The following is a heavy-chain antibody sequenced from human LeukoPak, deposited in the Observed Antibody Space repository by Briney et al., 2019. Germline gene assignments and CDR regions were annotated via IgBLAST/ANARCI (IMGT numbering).Heavy chain of an antibody. Sequence: SGTLSLTCTVSGGSISSGDYYWSWIRQPPGKGLEWIGYIYYSGSTYYNPSLKSRVTISVDTSKNQFSLKLSSVTAADTAVYYCARGSVDIVVVPAAIRFDPWGQGTLVTVSS. J-gene: IGHJ5*02. D-gene: IGHD2-2*03. CDR1: GGSISSGDYY. V-gene: IGHV4-30-4*08. CDR2: IYYSGST. CDR3: ARGSVDIVVVPAAIRFDP.